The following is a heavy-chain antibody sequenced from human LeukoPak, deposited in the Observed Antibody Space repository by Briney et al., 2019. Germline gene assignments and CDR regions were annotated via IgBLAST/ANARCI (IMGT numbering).Heavy chain of an antibody. D-gene: IGHD3-16*01. CDR1: GDSISRSNKY. CDR2: VYYTGRT. Sequence: PSETLSLTCTVSGDSISRSNKYWAWIRQPPGKRLAWIGSVYYTGRTYYDPSLKSRVTISVDTSKNQFSLSLPSVTVADTAIYYCAAYTAGGTSKRGYWGQGTLVTVSS. CDR3: AAYTAGGTSKRGY. J-gene: IGHJ1*01. V-gene: IGHV4-39*01.